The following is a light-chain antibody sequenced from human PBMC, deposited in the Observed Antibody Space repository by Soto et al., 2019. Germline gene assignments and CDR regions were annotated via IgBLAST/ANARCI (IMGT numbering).Light chain of an antibody. CDR3: QQYNSYWT. CDR2: DAS. J-gene: IGKJ1*01. Sequence: DIQMTQSPSTLSASVGDRVTFACRASQNIVDWLAWYQQKPGKAPKLLIYDASSLESGVPSRFSGSGSGTEFTLTISSLQPDDFVTYYCQQYNSYWTFGQGTKVDIK. CDR1: QNIVDW. V-gene: IGKV1-5*01.